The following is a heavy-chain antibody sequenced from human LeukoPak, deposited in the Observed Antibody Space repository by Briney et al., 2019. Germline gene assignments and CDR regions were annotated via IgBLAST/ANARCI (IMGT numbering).Heavy chain of an antibody. CDR2: ISGSGGST. V-gene: IGHV3-23*01. CDR3: AKRWRYYDSSGYYFDY. D-gene: IGHD3-22*01. Sequence: PGGSLGLSCAASGFTFSSYAMSWVRQAPGKGLEWVSAISGSGGSTYYADSVKGRFTISRDNSKNTLYLQMNSLRAEDTAVYYCAKRWRYYDSSGYYFDYWGQGTLVTVSS. J-gene: IGHJ4*02. CDR1: GFTFSSYA.